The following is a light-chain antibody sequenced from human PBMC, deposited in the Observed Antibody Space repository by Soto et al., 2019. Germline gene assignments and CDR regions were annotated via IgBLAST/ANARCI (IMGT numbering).Light chain of an antibody. V-gene: IGKV3-20*01. CDR1: QSVSHSY. J-gene: IGKJ2*01. CDR2: GAS. CDR3: HQYGNSPQT. Sequence: EIVLTQSPGTLSLSPGERATLSCRASQSVSHSYLAWYRQKPGQAPRLLIYGASNRATGIPDRFSGSGSGTDFTLTIRRMEPEDFAMYYCHQYGNSPQTFGQGPKLEIK.